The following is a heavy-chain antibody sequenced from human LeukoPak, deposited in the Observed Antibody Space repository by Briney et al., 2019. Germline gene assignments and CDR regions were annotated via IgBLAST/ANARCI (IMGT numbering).Heavy chain of an antibody. CDR2: IYYSGST. Sequence: PSETLSLTCTVSGGSISSYYWSWIRQPPGKGLEWIGYIYYSGSTNYNPSLKSRVTISVDTSKNQFSLKLSSVTAADTAVYYCARDQGYRDAFDIWGQGTMVTVSS. V-gene: IGHV4-59*12. J-gene: IGHJ3*02. CDR3: ARDQGYRDAFDI. D-gene: IGHD2-2*01. CDR1: GGSISSYY.